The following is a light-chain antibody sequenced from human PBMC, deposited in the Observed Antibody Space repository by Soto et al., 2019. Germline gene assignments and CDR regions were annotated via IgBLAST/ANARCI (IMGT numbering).Light chain of an antibody. Sequence: ENVLTQSPGTLSLSPGERATLSCRASQSVSNRFVAWYQQKHGQAPRLLIYHASTRATGIPDRFSGSGSGTDFTLTISRLEPEDFAVYYCQEHGSSPPLTFGGGTKVEIK. CDR2: HAS. CDR1: QSVSNRF. CDR3: QEHGSSPPLT. V-gene: IGKV3-20*01. J-gene: IGKJ4*01.